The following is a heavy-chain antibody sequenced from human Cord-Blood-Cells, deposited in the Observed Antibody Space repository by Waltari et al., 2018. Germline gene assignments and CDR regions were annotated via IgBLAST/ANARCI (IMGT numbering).Heavy chain of an antibody. J-gene: IGHJ4*02. Sequence: QVQLQQWGAGLLKPSETLSLTCAVYGGSFSGYYWSWIRQPPGKGLEWIGEINHSGSTNSNPSLKGRVTISVDTSKNQFSLKLSSVTAADTAVYYCARQVEVTATFDYWGQGTLVTVSS. CDR1: GGSFSGYY. CDR3: ARQVEVTATFDY. CDR2: INHSGST. V-gene: IGHV4-34*01. D-gene: IGHD2-21*02.